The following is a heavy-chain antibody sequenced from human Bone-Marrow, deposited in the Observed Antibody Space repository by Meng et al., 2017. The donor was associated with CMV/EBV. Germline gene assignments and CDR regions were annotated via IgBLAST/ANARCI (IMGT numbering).Heavy chain of an antibody. V-gene: IGHV1-69*02. Sequence: SVKVSCKASGGTFSSYTISWVRQAPGQGLEWMGRIIPILGIANYAQKFQGRVTITADKSTSTAYMELSSLRSEDTAVYYCARVNRWELNDGNWFDPWGQGTLVTFSS. CDR2: IIPILGIA. CDR3: ARVNRWELNDGNWFDP. CDR1: GGTFSSYT. J-gene: IGHJ5*02. D-gene: IGHD1-26*01.